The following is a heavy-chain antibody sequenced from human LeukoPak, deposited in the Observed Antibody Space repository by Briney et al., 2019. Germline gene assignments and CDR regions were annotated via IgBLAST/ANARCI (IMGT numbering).Heavy chain of an antibody. CDR2: IKQDGSEK. J-gene: IGHJ6*03. V-gene: IGHV3-7*01. CDR1: GFTFSSYW. CDR3: ARRQQLDYYYYYYMDV. Sequence: GGSLRLSCAASGFTFSSYWMSWVRQAPGKGLEWVANIKQDGSEKYYVDSVKGRFTISRDNAKNSLYLQMNSLRAEDTAVYYCARRQQLDYYYYYYMDVWGKGTTVTVSS. D-gene: IGHD6-13*01.